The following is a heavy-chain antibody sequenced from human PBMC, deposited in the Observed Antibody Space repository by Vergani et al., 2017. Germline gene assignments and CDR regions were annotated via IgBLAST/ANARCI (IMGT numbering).Heavy chain of an antibody. D-gene: IGHD6-6*01. V-gene: IGHV1-69*18. Sequence: QVQLVQSGAEVKKPGSSVKVSCKASGGTFSSYAISWVRQAPGQGLEWMGRIIPIFGTANYAQKFQGRVTITADESTSTAYMELSSLRSEDTAVYYGARAGGQGYSSSLNWFDPWGQGTLVTVSS. CDR1: GGTFSSYA. J-gene: IGHJ5*02. CDR3: ARAGGQGYSSSLNWFDP. CDR2: IIPIFGTA.